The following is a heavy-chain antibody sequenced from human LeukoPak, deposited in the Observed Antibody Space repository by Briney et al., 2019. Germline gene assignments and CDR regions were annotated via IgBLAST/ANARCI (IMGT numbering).Heavy chain of an antibody. D-gene: IGHD6-19*01. CDR3: VVGYSSGWYYSTIDY. CDR1: GFTFSSYS. Sequence: PGGSLRLSCAASGFTFSSYSMNWVRQAPGKGLEWVSYISSSSSTIYYADSVKGRFTTSRDNAKNSLYLQMNSLRAEDTAVYYCVVGYSSGWYYSTIDYWGQGTLVTVSS. CDR2: ISSSSSTI. V-gene: IGHV3-48*01. J-gene: IGHJ4*02.